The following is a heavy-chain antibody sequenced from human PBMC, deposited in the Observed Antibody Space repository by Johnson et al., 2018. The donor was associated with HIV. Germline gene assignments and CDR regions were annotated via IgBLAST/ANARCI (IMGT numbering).Heavy chain of an antibody. CDR1: GFTVSSNY. Sequence: MQLVESGGGLVQPGGSLRLSCAASGFTVSSNYMSWVRQAPGKGLEWVSVIYSGGSTYYADSVKGRFTISRDNCKNTLYLQMNSLRAEDTAVYYCARMTTTVSHHDAFDIRGQGTMVTVSS. CDR2: IYSGGST. D-gene: IGHD4-17*01. J-gene: IGHJ3*02. CDR3: ARMTTTVSHHDAFDI. V-gene: IGHV3-66*01.